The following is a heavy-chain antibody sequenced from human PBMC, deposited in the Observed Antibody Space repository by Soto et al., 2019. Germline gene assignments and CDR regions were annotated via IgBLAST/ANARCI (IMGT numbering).Heavy chain of an antibody. D-gene: IGHD6-13*01. CDR2: MSYDGSNK. CDR3: AKDGRPVGYSSSWGHFDY. J-gene: IGHJ4*02. CDR1: GFTFSSYG. Sequence: QVQLVESGGGVVQPGRSLRLSCAASGFTFSSYGMHWVRQAPGKGLEWVAVMSYDGSNKYYADSVKGRFTISRDNSKNTLYLQMNSLRAEDTAVYYCAKDGRPVGYSSSWGHFDYWGQGTLVTVSS. V-gene: IGHV3-30*18.